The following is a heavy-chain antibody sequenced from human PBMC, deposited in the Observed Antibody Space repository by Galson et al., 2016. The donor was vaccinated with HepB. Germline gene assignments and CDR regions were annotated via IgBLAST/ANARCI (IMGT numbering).Heavy chain of an antibody. J-gene: IGHJ4*02. CDR2: IYQTGTA. CDR1: GASISNNYW. Sequence: LSLTCAVSGASISNNYWWSWVRQSPEQGLEWIGEIYQTGTANYDPSFTSRATISVDPSKNQISLRLDSVTAADTAVYYCARGTLGTTATMAFDYWGQGTLVTVSS. V-gene: IGHV4-4*02. CDR3: ARGTLGTTATMAFDY. D-gene: IGHD1/OR15-1a*01.